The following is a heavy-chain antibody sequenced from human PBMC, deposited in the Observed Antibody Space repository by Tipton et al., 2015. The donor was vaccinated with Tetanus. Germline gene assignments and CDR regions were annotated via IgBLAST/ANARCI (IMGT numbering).Heavy chain of an antibody. CDR3: ARGGAELDYGSGSYYKSYYYGMDV. D-gene: IGHD3-10*01. CDR2: IYYSGST. V-gene: IGHV4-59*01. CDR1: GGSISSYY. Sequence: TLSLTCTVSGGSISSYYWSWIRQPPGKGLEWIGYIYYSGSTNYNPSLKSRVTISVDTSKNQFSLKLSSVTAADTAVYYCARGGAELDYGSGSYYKSYYYGMDVWGQGTTVTVSS. J-gene: IGHJ6*02.